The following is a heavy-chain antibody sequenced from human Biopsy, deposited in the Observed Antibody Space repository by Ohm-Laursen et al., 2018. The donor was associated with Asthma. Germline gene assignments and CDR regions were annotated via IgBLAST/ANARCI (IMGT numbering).Heavy chain of an antibody. D-gene: IGHD6-13*01. J-gene: IGHJ5*02. CDR3: ARATSTWSQSGPHFFDH. V-gene: IGHV4-59*01. Sequence: GTLSLTCTVSGGSISSDYWSWLRQSPGKGLEWIGYIHNSGNTNYNPSLKSRVTISLDTSKNHFSLRLSFVTAADTAIYYCARATSTWSQSGPHFFDHWGQGTLVTVSS. CDR2: IHNSGNT. CDR1: GGSISSDY.